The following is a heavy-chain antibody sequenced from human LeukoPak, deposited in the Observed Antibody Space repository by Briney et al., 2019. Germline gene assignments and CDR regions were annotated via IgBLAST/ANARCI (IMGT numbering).Heavy chain of an antibody. D-gene: IGHD3-22*01. V-gene: IGHV3-21*01. CDR3: AAYDSSGYVDY. J-gene: IGHJ4*02. CDR2: ISGRGSYI. CDR1: GFTFSDYS. Sequence: GGSLRLSCAASGFTFSDYSMNWVRQAPGKGLEWVSFISGRGSYIYYVESVKGRSTISRDNAKNSVYLEMYRLRAEDTAVYYCAAYDSSGYVDYWGQGTLVTVSS.